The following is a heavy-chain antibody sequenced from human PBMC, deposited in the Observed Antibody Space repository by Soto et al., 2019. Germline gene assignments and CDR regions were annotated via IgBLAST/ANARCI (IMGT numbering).Heavy chain of an antibody. V-gene: IGHV1-69*01. CDR1: GGTFSSYA. Sequence: QVQLVQSGAEVKKPGSSVKVSCKASGGTFSSYAISWVRQAPGQGLEWMGGIIPIFGTANYAQKFQGRVTITADESTSTAYMELSSLRSEDTAVYYCARDHGDMTYVSQRWFDPWGQGTLVTVSS. CDR3: ARDHGDMTYVSQRWFDP. D-gene: IGHD3-16*01. J-gene: IGHJ5*02. CDR2: IIPIFGTA.